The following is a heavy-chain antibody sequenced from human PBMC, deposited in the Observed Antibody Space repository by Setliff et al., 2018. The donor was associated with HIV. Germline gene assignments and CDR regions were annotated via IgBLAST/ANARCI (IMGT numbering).Heavy chain of an antibody. Sequence: PSETLSLTCTVSGDSITSDAFYWTWVRQPAGKGLEWIGHIYTNGGADYNSSLKSRVTISMDAPKNQFSLKLTSVTAADTAVYYCARDRYYGSGSYYNNFDYWGQGILVTVSS. CDR1: GDSITSDAFY. V-gene: IGHV4-61*09. CDR2: IYTNGGA. CDR3: ARDRYYGSGSYYNNFDY. J-gene: IGHJ4*02. D-gene: IGHD3-10*01.